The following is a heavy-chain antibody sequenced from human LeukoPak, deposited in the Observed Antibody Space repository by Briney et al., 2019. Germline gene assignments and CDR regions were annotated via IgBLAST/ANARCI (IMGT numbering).Heavy chain of an antibody. D-gene: IGHD6-13*01. CDR2: ISSSSSYI. CDR1: GFTFSSYS. V-gene: IGHV3-21*04. Sequence: GGSLRLSCAASGFTFSSYSMNWVRQAPGKGLEWVSSISSSSSYIYYADSVKGRFTISRDNTKNSLYLQMHSLRAEDTAVFYCATVGSSWYPYFDYWGQGALVTVSS. J-gene: IGHJ4*02. CDR3: ATVGSSWYPYFDY.